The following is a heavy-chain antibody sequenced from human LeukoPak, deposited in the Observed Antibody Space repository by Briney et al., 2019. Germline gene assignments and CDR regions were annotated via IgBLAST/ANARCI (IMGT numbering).Heavy chain of an antibody. CDR2: IYPGDSDT. Sequence: GESLKISCKGSGYSFTSYWNGWVRQMAGKGLERMGIIYPGDSDTRYSPSFKGQVTISADKSISTAYLQWSSLKASDTAMYYCARHYDYGGSWYFDYWGQGTLVTVSS. V-gene: IGHV5-51*01. J-gene: IGHJ4*02. CDR1: GYSFTSYW. CDR3: ARHYDYGGSWYFDY. D-gene: IGHD4-23*01.